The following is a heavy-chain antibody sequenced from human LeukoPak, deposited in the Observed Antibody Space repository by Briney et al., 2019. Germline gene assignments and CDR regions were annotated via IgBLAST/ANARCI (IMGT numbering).Heavy chain of an antibody. CDR3: ARNPMVRGVNWFDP. D-gene: IGHD3-10*01. Sequence: PSETLSLTCTVSGGSISSSSYHWGWIRQPPGKGLEWIGSIYYSGSTNYNPSLKSRVTISVDTSKNQFSLKLSSVTAADTAVYYCARNPMVRGVNWFDPWGQGTLVTVSS. V-gene: IGHV4-39*07. CDR1: GGSISSSSYH. CDR2: IYYSGST. J-gene: IGHJ5*02.